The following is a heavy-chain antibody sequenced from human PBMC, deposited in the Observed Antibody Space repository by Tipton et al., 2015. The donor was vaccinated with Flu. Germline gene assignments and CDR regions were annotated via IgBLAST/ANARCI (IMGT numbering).Heavy chain of an antibody. CDR3: ARVSIKVRFLEWPDYFDY. Sequence: SLRLSCAASGFTFSSYWMSWIRQAPGKGLEWVANIKQDGSEKYYVDSVKGRFTISRDNAKNSLYLQMNSLRAEDTAVYYCARVSIKVRFLEWPDYFDYWGQGTLVTVSS. J-gene: IGHJ4*02. CDR2: IKQDGSEK. D-gene: IGHD3-3*01. V-gene: IGHV3-7*01. CDR1: GFTFSSYW.